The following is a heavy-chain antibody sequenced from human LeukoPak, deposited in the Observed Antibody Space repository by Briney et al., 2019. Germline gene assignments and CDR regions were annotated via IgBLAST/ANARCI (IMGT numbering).Heavy chain of an antibody. CDR2: IYYSGST. Sequence: PSETLSLTCTVSGGSINSGDYYWVWIRQPPGKGLEWIGSIYYSGSTSYNPSLKSRVTISVDTSKNQFSLKLSSVTAADTAVYYCARRYYDFWSGYLEGVWFDPWGQGTLVTVSS. CDR3: ARRYYDFWSGYLEGVWFDP. D-gene: IGHD3-3*01. V-gene: IGHV4-39*07. CDR1: GGSINSGDYY. J-gene: IGHJ5*02.